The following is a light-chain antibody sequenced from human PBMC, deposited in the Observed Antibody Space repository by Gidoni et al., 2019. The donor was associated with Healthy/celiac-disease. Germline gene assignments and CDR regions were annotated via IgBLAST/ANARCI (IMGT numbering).Light chain of an antibody. J-gene: IGLJ2*01. CDR3: QVWDSSSDHVV. CDR2: DDS. V-gene: IGLV3-21*02. Sequence: VLTQPPSVSVAPGQTARITCGGNNIGSKSVHWYQQKPGKAPVLVVYDDSDRPSGIPERFSVSNSGNTATLTISRVEAGDEADYYCQVWDSSSDHVVFGGGTKLTVL. CDR1: NIGSKS.